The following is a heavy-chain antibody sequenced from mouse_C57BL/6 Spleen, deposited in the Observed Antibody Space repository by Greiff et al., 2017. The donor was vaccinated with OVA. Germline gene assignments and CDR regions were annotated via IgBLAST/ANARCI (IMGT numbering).Heavy chain of an antibody. D-gene: IGHD3-3*01. CDR2: IDPNGGGT. CDR1: GYTFTSYW. V-gene: IGHV1-72*01. J-gene: IGHJ4*01. Sequence: VQLQQPGAELVKPGASVKLSCKASGYTFTSYWMHWVKQRPGRGLEWIGRIDPNGGGTKYNEKFQSKATLTVDKSSSTAYMQLSSLTSEDSAVDDCARGWDSGYAMDYWGQGTSVTVSS. CDR3: ARGWDSGYAMDY.